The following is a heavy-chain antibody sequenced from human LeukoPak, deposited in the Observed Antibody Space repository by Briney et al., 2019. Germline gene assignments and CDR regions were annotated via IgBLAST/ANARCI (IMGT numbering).Heavy chain of an antibody. CDR1: GGSISSGSYY. J-gene: IGHJ4*02. CDR2: IYYSGST. Sequence: SETLSLTCTVSGGSISSGSYYWSWIRQPPGKGLEWIGYIYYSGSTNYNPSLKSRVTISVDTSKNQFSLKLSSVTAADTAVYYCATSGRDGYNLNFDYWGQGTLVTVSS. V-gene: IGHV4-61*01. CDR3: ATSGRDGYNLNFDY. D-gene: IGHD5-24*01.